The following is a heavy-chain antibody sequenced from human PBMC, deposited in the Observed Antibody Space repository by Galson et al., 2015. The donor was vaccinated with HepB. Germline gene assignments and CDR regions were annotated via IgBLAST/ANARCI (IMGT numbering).Heavy chain of an antibody. J-gene: IGHJ4*02. CDR1: GFTFSSHG. CDR2: INSNGVNT. V-gene: IGHV3-23*01. D-gene: IGHD5-12*01. CDR3: AKDAGYSGYDRFDY. Sequence: SLRLSCAASGFTFSSHGMNWVRQAPGKGLEWVSRINSNGVNTFYADSVKGRFTISRDNSENTLYLQMNSLRAEDTAVYYCAKDAGYSGYDRFDYWGQGTPVTVSS.